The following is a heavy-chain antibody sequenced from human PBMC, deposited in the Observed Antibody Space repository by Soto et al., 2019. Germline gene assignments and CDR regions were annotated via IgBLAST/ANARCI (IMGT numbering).Heavy chain of an antibody. CDR2: IYSGGST. J-gene: IGHJ6*02. CDR1: GFIVSSNY. D-gene: IGHD4-17*01. V-gene: IGHV3-66*01. Sequence: EVQLVESGGGLVQPGGSLRLSCAASGFIVSSNYMSWVRQAPGKGLEWVSVIYSGGSTYYADSVKGRFTISRDNSKNTLYLQMNSLRAEDTAVYYCARDPDYGDYSAYYYGMDVWGQGTTVTVSS. CDR3: ARDPDYGDYSAYYYGMDV.